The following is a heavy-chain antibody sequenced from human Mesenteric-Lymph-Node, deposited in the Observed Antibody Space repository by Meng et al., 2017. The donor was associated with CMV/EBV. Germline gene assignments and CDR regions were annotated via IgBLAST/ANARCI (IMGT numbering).Heavy chain of an antibody. V-gene: IGHV3-69-1*01. Sequence: GGSLRLSCEASGFTFSNYEMNWVRQAPGKGLEWVSYISSRNTIYYADSVNGRFTISRDNAKNSLYLQMNSLRAEDTAVYYCAKGKDFMDVWGQGTTVTVSS. CDR1: GFTFSNYE. J-gene: IGHJ6*02. CDR3: AKGKDFMDV. CDR2: ISSRNTI.